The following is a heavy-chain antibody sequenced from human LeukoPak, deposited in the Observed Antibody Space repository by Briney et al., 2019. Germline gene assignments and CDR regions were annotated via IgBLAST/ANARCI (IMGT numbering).Heavy chain of an antibody. Sequence: SETLSLTCTVSGGAISSSSYYWGWIRQPPGKGLEWIGTIYYSGSTYYNPSLKSRVTISVDTSKNQCSLKLTSVTAADTAVYYCARVLDSSSSYMDVWGKGTTVTVSS. CDR2: IYYSGST. V-gene: IGHV4-39*07. CDR1: GGAISSSSYY. CDR3: ARVLDSSSSYMDV. J-gene: IGHJ6*03. D-gene: IGHD6-13*01.